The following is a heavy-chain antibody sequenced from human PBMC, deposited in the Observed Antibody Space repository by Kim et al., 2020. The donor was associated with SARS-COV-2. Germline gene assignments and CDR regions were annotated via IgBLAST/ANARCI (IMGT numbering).Heavy chain of an antibody. CDR2: ISNDGSIK. Sequence: GGSLRLSCAASGFTFSSHAIHWVRQAPAKGLEWVAVISNDGSIKAYADSVQGRSTISRVNTKNTLFLQMTTLRAADTAVYYCARAIHGYSGTSPYSFDY. J-gene: IGHJ4*01. D-gene: IGHD1-26*01. V-gene: IGHV3-30*04. CDR1: GFTFSSHA. CDR3: ARAIHGYSGTSPYSFDY.